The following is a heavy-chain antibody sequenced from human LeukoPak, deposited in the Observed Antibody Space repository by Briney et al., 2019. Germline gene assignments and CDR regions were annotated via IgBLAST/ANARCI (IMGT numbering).Heavy chain of an antibody. D-gene: IGHD3-3*01. V-gene: IGHV4-39*07. CDR3: AREIWYDFWSGYSLGFDS. CDR1: GGSISSSSYY. J-gene: IGHJ5*01. Sequence: SETLSLTCTVSGGSISSSSYYWGWIRQPPGKGLEWIGSIYYSGSTYYNPSLKSRVTISVDTSKNQFSLKLSSVTAADTAVYYCAREIWYDFWSGYSLGFDSWGQGTLVTVSS. CDR2: IYYSGST.